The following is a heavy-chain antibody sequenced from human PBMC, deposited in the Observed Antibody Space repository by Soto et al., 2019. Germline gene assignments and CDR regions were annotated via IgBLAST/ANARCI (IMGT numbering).Heavy chain of an antibody. Sequence: GGSLRLSCAASGFTFSSYAMSWVRQAPGKGLEWVSAIGGSGGSTYYADSVKGRFTISRDNSKNTLYLQMNSLRAEDTAVYYCAKDSGYDSSGYYYFDYWGQGTLVTVSS. CDR3: AKDSGYDSSGYYYFDY. V-gene: IGHV3-23*01. CDR1: GFTFSSYA. J-gene: IGHJ4*02. D-gene: IGHD3-22*01. CDR2: IGGSGGST.